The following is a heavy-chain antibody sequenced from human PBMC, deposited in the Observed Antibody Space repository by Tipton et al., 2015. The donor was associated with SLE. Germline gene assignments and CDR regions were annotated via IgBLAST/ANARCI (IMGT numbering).Heavy chain of an antibody. D-gene: IGHD2-8*01. V-gene: IGHV4-59*08. CDR2: NSYGGGT. CDR1: GGSISTNY. Sequence: TLSLTCSVSGGSISTNYWIWIRQPPGKGLEWIGYNSYGGGTNYNPSLKSRVTMSVDPAKNQFSLKLTSVTAADSALYYCARGMLTWRGAVLGVDVWGQGTTVNVSS. CDR3: ARGMLTWRGAVLGVDV. J-gene: IGHJ6*02.